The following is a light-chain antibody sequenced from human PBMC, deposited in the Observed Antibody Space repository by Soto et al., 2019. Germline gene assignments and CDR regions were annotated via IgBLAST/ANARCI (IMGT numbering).Light chain of an antibody. CDR2: WAS. J-gene: IGKJ1*01. CDR3: QQYYSTPWT. CDR1: KSVLYSSNDKNY. V-gene: IGKV4-1*01. Sequence: DILITQSPDSLAVPLDERATINCKSSKSVLYSSNDKNYLAWYQQKPGQPPKLLIYWASTRESGVPDRFSGSGSGTDFTLTISSLQAEDVAVYYCQQYYSTPWTFGQGTKVDVK.